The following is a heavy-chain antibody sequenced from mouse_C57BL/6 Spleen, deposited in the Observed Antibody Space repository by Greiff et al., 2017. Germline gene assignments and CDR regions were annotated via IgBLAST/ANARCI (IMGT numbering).Heavy chain of an antibody. V-gene: IGHV1-81*01. D-gene: IGHD1-1*01. CDR2: IYPRSGNT. Sequence: QVQLQQSGAELARPGASVKLSCKASGYTFTSYGISWVKQRTGQGLEWIGEIYPRSGNTYYNEKFKGKATLTADKSSSTAYMELRSRTSEDSAVDFWARQGDVVADGFAYWGQGTLVTVSA. J-gene: IGHJ3*01. CDR3: ARQGDVVADGFAY. CDR1: GYTFTSYG.